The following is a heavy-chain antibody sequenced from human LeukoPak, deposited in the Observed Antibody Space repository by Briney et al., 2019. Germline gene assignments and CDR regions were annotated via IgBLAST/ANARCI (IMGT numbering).Heavy chain of an antibody. D-gene: IGHD6-6*01. J-gene: IGHJ4*02. Sequence: PGGSLRLSCAVSGFTFSGFWMSWSRQAPGKGLEWVASINSDGSEGYYADVVKGRFTISRDNAKNSLYLQINSLRAEDTAVYYCESAEYISSSGAYWGQGTLVTVSS. CDR3: ESAEYISSSGAY. CDR1: GFTFSGFW. V-gene: IGHV3-7*03. CDR2: INSDGSEG.